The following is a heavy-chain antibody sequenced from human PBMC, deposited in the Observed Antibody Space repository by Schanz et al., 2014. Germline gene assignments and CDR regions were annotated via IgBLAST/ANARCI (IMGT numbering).Heavy chain of an antibody. D-gene: IGHD1-1*01. CDR2: IWYDGSNK. Sequence: QVQLVESGGGVVQPGGSLRLSCAASGFTFSSYGMHWVRQAPGKGLEGVAVIWYDGSNKYYEDSVKGRFTISRDMSKNTRLLQMYSQRAEDRAVYSAAQDRTTESIDAAGPAIDYWGQGTLLTVSS. J-gene: IGHJ4*02. V-gene: IGHV3-33*01. CDR3: AQDRTTESIDAAGPAIDY. CDR1: GFTFSSYG.